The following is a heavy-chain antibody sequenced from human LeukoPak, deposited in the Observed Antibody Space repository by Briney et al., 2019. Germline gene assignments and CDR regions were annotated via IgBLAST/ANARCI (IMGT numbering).Heavy chain of an antibody. CDR3: ARDRDTAMVKSYYYYGMDV. D-gene: IGHD5-18*01. CDR2: ISSSSSYI. V-gene: IGHV3-21*01. Sequence: PGGSLRLSCAASGFAFSSYGMHWVRQAPGKGLEWVSCISSSSSYIYYADSVKGRFTISRDNAKNSLYLQMNSLRAEDTAVYYCARDRDTAMVKSYYYYGMDVWGQGTTVTVSS. CDR1: GFAFSSYG. J-gene: IGHJ6*02.